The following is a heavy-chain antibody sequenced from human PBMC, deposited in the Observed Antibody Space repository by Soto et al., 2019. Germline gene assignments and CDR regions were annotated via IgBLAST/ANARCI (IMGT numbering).Heavy chain of an antibody. CDR3: VKDQSLIQLLLDREAFDI. CDR2: ISYDGSKK. CDR1: GFTFSSYG. V-gene: IGHV3-30*18. Sequence: QVQLVESGGGVVQPGRSLRLSCAASGFTFSSYGMHWVRQAPGKGLEWVAVISYDGSKKYYGDSVKGRFTISRDNSKKTLYLEMNSLGAADTAVYYCVKDQSLIQLLLDREAFDIWGQWTTVTVSS. D-gene: IGHD5-18*01. J-gene: IGHJ3*02.